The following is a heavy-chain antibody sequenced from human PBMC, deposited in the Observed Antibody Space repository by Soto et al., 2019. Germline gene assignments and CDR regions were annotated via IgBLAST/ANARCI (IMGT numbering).Heavy chain of an antibody. J-gene: IGHJ4*02. V-gene: IGHV4-31*03. D-gene: IGHD3-10*01. CDR2: IFYSGST. Sequence: QVQLQESGPGLVKPSQTLSLTCTVSGGSISSTGYFWTWIRQHPGKGLEWIGSIFYSGSTFHNPSLKSRVTISVDTSKNQFSLELSSVTAADTAVYYCAREAGSGDDFDSRGQGTLVTVSS. CDR3: AREAGSGDDFDS. CDR1: GGSISSTGYF.